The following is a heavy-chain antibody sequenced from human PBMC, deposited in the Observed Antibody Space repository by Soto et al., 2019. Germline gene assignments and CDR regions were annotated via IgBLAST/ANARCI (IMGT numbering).Heavy chain of an antibody. V-gene: IGHV1-46*03. D-gene: IGHD5-12*01. CDR3: ARGATIHESIFDY. J-gene: IGHJ4*02. CDR1: GYTFTSYY. Sequence: QVQLVQSGAEVKKPGASVKVSCKASGYTFTSYYMHWVRQAPGQGLEWMGIINPSGGSTSSAQKFQGRVTMPRDTSTSTVYLELSSLRSEDTAVYYCARGATIHESIFDYWGQGTLVTVSS. CDR2: INPSGGST.